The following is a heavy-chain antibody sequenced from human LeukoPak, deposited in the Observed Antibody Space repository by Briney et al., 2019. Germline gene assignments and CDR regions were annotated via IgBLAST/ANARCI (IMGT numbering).Heavy chain of an antibody. D-gene: IGHD3-22*01. J-gene: IGHJ4*01. CDR2: IYSSGSA. V-gene: IGHV4-59*08. Sequence: SETLSLTCTVSGASINNNFWTWIRQPPGKGLEWIGYIYSSGSANYNPSLKSRVIISGDTSKNQIPLNLTSVTAADTAVYFCARHRDYYDTWGHGTLVTVSS. CDR1: GASINNNF. CDR3: ARHRDYYDT.